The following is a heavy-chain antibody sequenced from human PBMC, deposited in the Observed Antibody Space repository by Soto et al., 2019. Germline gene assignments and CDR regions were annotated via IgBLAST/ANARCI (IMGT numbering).Heavy chain of an antibody. J-gene: IGHJ4*02. Sequence: KPSETLSLTCTVSGGSISSYYWSWIRQPPGKGLEWIGYIYYSGSTNYNPSLKSRVTISVDTSKNQFSLKLSSVTAADTAVYYCARAMYSMSGDMIVVFDYWGQGTLVTVSS. D-gene: IGHD3-22*01. V-gene: IGHV4-59*01. CDR3: ARAMYSMSGDMIVVFDY. CDR1: GGSISSYY. CDR2: IYYSGST.